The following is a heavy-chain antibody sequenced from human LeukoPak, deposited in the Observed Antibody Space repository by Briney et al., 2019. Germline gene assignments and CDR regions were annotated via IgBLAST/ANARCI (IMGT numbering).Heavy chain of an antibody. Sequence: PGGSLRLSCAASGFSFSTHAMGWVRQAPGKGLEWVSVISGSGDNTYQADSVKGRFIISRDNSNNTLSVQMNSLRAEDTAVYYCAMELKPRYSSSSSGYWGQGTLVTVSS. D-gene: IGHD6-6*01. V-gene: IGHV3-23*01. J-gene: IGHJ4*02. CDR2: ISGSGDNT. CDR1: GFSFSTHA. CDR3: AMELKPRYSSSSSGY.